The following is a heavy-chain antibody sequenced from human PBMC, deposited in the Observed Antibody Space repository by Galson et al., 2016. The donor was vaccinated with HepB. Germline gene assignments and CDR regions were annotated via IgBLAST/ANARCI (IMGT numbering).Heavy chain of an antibody. CDR1: GFIFSTYR. Sequence: SLRLSCAASGFIFSTYRMSWVRQVPGKGLEWVANLKPDGSVEYYVDSVRGRFSISRDNAKNSLYLQMNSLRAEDTAVYYCTINHDYAFHTWGQGTVVTVSS. J-gene: IGHJ3*02. D-gene: IGHD1-14*01. V-gene: IGHV3-7*01. CDR2: LKPDGSVE. CDR3: TINHDYAFHT.